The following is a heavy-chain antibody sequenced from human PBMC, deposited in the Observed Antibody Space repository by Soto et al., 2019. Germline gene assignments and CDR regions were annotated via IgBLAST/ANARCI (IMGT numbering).Heavy chain of an antibody. J-gene: IGHJ4*02. CDR2: IYYSGST. CDR1: GGSISSGDYY. CDR3: ARGRDYYDSSPPGYTDY. Sequence: QVQLQESGPGLVKPSQTLSLTCTVSGGSISSGDYYWSWIRQPPGKGLEWIGYIYYSGSTYYNPSLKSRVTISVDTSKNQFSLKLSSVTAADTAVYYCARGRDYYDSSPPGYTDYWGQGTLVTVSS. D-gene: IGHD3-22*01. V-gene: IGHV4-30-4*01.